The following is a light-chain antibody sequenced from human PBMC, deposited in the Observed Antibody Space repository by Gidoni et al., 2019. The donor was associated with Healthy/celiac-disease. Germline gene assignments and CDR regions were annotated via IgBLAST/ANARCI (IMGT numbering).Light chain of an antibody. CDR3: SSYAGSNNVV. Sequence: QSALTQPPSASGSPGQSVTISCTGTSRDVGGYNYVPCYQQHPGKAPQLMIYEVSKRPSGVPDRFSGSKSGNTASPTVSGLQADDEADYYCSSYAGSNNVVFGGGTKLTVL. J-gene: IGLJ2*01. CDR1: SRDVGGYNY. CDR2: EVS. V-gene: IGLV2-8*01.